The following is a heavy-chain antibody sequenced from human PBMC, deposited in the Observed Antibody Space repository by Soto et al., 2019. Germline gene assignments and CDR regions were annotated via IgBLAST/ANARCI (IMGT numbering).Heavy chain of an antibody. CDR1: GYTFTGYY. D-gene: IGHD3-22*01. Sequence: ASVKVSCKASGYTFTGYYMHWVRQAPGQGLEWMGWINPNSGGTNYAQKFQGWVTMTRDTSISTAYMELSRLRSDDTAVYYCARGEGSYYDSSGYPDFDYWGQGTLVTVSS. J-gene: IGHJ4*02. V-gene: IGHV1-2*04. CDR3: ARGEGSYYDSSGYPDFDY. CDR2: INPNSGGT.